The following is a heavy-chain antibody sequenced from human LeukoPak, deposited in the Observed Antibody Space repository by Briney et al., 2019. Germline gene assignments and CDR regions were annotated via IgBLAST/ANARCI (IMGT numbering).Heavy chain of an antibody. CDR3: TTNDAFDI. CDR2: IKTKSDGGPT. V-gene: IGHV3-15*01. J-gene: IGHJ3*02. Sequence: PGGSLRLSCVASGFTFSNAWMNWVRQAPGKGLEWVGHIKTKSDGGPTDYAAPVKGSFTISRDDSQNTLYLQMNSLKTEDTAVYYCTTNDAFDIWGQGTMVTVSS. CDR1: GFTFSNAW.